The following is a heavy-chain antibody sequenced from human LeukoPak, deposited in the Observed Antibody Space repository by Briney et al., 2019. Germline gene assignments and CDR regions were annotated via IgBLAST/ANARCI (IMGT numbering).Heavy chain of an antibody. D-gene: IGHD3-22*01. J-gene: IGHJ4*02. CDR2: ISGDGGST. CDR3: AKIPQINYYDSSGLDGY. CDR1: GFTFDDYA. V-gene: IGHV3-43*02. Sequence: GGSLRLPCAASGFTFDDYAMHWVRQAPGKGLEWVSLISGDGGSTYYADSVKGRFTISRDNSKNSLYLQMNSLRTEDTALYYCAKIPQINYYDSSGLDGYWGQGTLVTVSS.